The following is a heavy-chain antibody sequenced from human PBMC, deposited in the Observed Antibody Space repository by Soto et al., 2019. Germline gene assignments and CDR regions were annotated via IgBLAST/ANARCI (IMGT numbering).Heavy chain of an antibody. V-gene: IGHV3-30-3*01. CDR2: ISYDGSNK. D-gene: IGHD1-26*01. CDR1: GFTFSSYA. CDR3: ARSGSYYFDY. J-gene: IGHJ4*02. Sequence: GGSLRLSCAASGFTFSSYAMHWVRQAPGKGLEWVAVISYDGSNKYYADSVKGRFTISRDNSKNTLYLQMNSLRAEDTAVYYCARSGSYYFDYWGQGNLVTVSS.